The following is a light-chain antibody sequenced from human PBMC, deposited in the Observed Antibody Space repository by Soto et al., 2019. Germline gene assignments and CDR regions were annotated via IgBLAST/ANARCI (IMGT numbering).Light chain of an antibody. V-gene: IGKV1-39*01. CDR1: QSISSY. CDR2: AAS. J-gene: IGKJ2*01. CDR3: QQSYSIFMYT. Sequence: DIQMTQSPSSLSASVGDRVTITCQASQSISSYLNWYQQKPGKAPKLLIYAASSLQSGVPSRFSGSGSGTDFTLTISSLQPEDFATYYCQQSYSIFMYTFGQGTKLEIK.